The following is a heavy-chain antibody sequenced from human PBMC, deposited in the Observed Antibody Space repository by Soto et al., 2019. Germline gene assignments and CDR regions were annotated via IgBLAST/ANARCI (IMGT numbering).Heavy chain of an antibody. CDR2: IYRTGST. V-gene: IGHV4-4*02. Sequence: PSETLSLTCAVSGGSFTSNNWWTWVRQPPGQGLEWIGEIYRTGSTNYNPSLKSRLTISVDTTKNQFSLQLKSMTAADTAVYYCAKLSCTSSTCYFPGWFDPWGQGTLVTVSS. CDR3: AKLSCTSSTCYFPGWFDP. J-gene: IGHJ5*02. D-gene: IGHD2-2*01. CDR1: GGSFTSNNW.